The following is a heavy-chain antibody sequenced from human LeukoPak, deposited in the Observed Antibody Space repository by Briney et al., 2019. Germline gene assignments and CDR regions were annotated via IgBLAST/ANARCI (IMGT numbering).Heavy chain of an antibody. CDR3: ARRDYGHDY. CDR2: IYYSGST. J-gene: IGHJ4*02. D-gene: IGHD4/OR15-4a*01. Sequence: SETLSLTCAVYGGSFSGYYWSWIRQPPGKGLEWIGYIYYSGSTNYNPSLKSRVTISVDTSKNQFSLKLSSVTAADTAVYYCARRDYGHDYWGQGTLVTVSS. V-gene: IGHV4-59*08. CDR1: GGSFSGYY.